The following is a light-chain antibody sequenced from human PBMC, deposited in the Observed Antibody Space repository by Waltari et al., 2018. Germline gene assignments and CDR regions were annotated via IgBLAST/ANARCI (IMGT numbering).Light chain of an antibody. J-gene: IGLJ3*02. CDR2: KDS. CDR3: YSAADNNRV. CDR1: VLAKNY. Sequence: SYELTQPSSVSVSPGQTARLTCSGDVLAKNYARWFQQKPGKAPVLVIYKDSERPSGIPERFSGSSSGTTVTLTISGAQVEDEADYYCYSAADNNRVFGGGTKLTVL. V-gene: IGLV3-27*01.